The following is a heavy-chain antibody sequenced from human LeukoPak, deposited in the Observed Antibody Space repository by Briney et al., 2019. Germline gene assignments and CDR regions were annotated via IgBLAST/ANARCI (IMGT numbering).Heavy chain of an antibody. CDR2: INSDGSST. CDR3: AKGDKYYYDSSGYSPLAW. Sequence: GGSLRLSCAASGFTFSSYWMHWVRQAPGKGLVWVSRINSDGSSTSYADSVKGRFTISRDNSKNTLYLQMNSLRAEDTAVYYCAKGDKYYYDSSGYSPLAWWGQGTLVTVSS. CDR1: GFTFSSYW. J-gene: IGHJ4*02. V-gene: IGHV3-74*01. D-gene: IGHD3-22*01.